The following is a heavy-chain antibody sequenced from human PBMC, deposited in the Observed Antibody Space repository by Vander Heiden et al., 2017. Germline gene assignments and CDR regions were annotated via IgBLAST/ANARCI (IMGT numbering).Heavy chain of an antibody. J-gene: IGHJ4*02. V-gene: IGHV3-9*01. CDR2: ISWNSGSI. D-gene: IGHD3-9*01. CDR1: GFTFDDYA. Sequence: EVQLVESGGGLVQPGRSLRLSCAASGFTFDDYARHWVRQAPGKGLEWVSGISWNSGSIGYADSVKGRFTISRDNDKNSLYLQMNSLKAEDTALYYCAKSRYFDWYYFDYWGQGTLVTVSS. CDR3: AKSRYFDWYYFDY.